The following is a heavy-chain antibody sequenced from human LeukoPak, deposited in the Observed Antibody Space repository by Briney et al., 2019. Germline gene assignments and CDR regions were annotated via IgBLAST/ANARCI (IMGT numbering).Heavy chain of an antibody. CDR1: GFTFDDYA. CDR3: ASTSSWYGGREWAHYFDY. V-gene: IGHV3-9*01. J-gene: IGHJ4*02. D-gene: IGHD6-13*01. CDR2: ITWNSGRI. Sequence: GGSLRLSCAASGFTFDDYAMHWVRQSPGKGLEWLSSITWNSGRIDYADSVKGRFAISRDNAKNSLYLQMSSLRAEDTAMYYCASTSSWYGGREWAHYFDYWGQGTLVTVSS.